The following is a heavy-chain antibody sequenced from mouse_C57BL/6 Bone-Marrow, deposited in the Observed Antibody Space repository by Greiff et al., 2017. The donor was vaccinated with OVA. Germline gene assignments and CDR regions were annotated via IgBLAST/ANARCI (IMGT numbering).Heavy chain of an antibody. J-gene: IGHJ2*02. CDR2: IAPSDSYI. V-gene: IGHV1-59*01. CDR3: AYYGSRLYLHY. Sequence: QVQLQQSGAELVRPGTSVKLSCKASGYTFTNYWMHWVKQRPGQGLEWIGVIAPSDSYINYNQKFKGRATLTVDTPSSTAYMHLSSLTSEDSAVYYCAYYGSRLYLHYWGQGTSLTVTS. CDR1: GYTFTNYW. D-gene: IGHD1-1*01.